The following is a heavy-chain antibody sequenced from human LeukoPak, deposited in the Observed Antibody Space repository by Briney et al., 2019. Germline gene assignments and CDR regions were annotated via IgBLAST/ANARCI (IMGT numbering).Heavy chain of an antibody. CDR2: ISAYNGNT. Sequence: EASVKVSCKASDYTFTSYGISWVRQAPGQGLEWMGWISAYNGNTNYAQKLQGGVTMTTDTSTSTAYMELRSLRSDDTAVYYCARAPETDYYDSSGYYYGDYWGQGTLVTVSS. V-gene: IGHV1-18*01. CDR3: ARAPETDYYDSSGYYYGDY. D-gene: IGHD3-22*01. J-gene: IGHJ4*02. CDR1: DYTFTSYG.